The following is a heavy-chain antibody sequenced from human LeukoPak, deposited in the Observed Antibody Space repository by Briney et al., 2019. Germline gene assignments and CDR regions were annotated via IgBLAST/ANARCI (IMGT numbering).Heavy chain of an antibody. D-gene: IGHD1-26*01. J-gene: IGHJ4*02. V-gene: IGHV3-72*01. CDR3: ARGFLVGTRGLGY. CDR1: GFIFSDYY. Sequence: GGSLRLSCTVSGFIFSDYYMDWVGQAPGKGLEWVGRSGDKANSYITQYAASVKGRFTISRDDSKKSLYLQMNSLKTEDTAVYYCARGFLVGTRGLGYWGQGTLVTVSS. CDR2: SGDKANSYIT.